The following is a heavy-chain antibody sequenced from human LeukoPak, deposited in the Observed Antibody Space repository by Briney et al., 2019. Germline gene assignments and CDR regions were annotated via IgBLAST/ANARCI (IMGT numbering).Heavy chain of an antibody. J-gene: IGHJ4*02. CDR1: GFTFNSYV. Sequence: GGSLRLSCVASGFTFNSYVMNWVRQAPGKGLEWVSSISDSGGSTYYADSVKGRFTVSRDNSRNTLYLKMNSLRAEDTAVYYCAKGSGTYAPYYFGYWGQGTLVTVSS. CDR2: ISDSGGST. D-gene: IGHD1-26*01. CDR3: AKGSGTYAPYYFGY. V-gene: IGHV3-23*01.